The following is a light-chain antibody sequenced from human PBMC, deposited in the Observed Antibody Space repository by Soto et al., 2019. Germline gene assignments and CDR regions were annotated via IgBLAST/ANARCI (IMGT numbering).Light chain of an antibody. V-gene: IGKV3-20*01. CDR1: QTISSSF. CDR3: HQFGSSPLDT. CDR2: RAS. J-gene: IGKJ3*01. Sequence: EIVLTQSPGTLSLSPGERATLSCRASQTISSSFLAWYQQKPGQAPRLLIYRASKRAPGIPDRFSGSGSWTDITLTISRLEPEDFAVYCCHQFGSSPLDTFGPGTKVKIK.